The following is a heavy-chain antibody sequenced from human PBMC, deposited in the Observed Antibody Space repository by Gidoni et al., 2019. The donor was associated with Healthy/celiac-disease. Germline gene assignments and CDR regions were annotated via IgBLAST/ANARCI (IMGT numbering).Heavy chain of an antibody. CDR2: ISWNSGSI. J-gene: IGHJ6*02. CDR1: GFTFDDYA. V-gene: IGHV3-9*01. D-gene: IGHD3-3*01. CDR3: AKVIFGGYGMDV. Sequence: EVQLVESGGGVVQPGRSLRRSCAAAGFTFDDYAMHWVRQAPGKGLEWVSGISWNSGSIGYADSVKGRFTISRDNAKNSLYLQMNSLRAEDTALYYSAKVIFGGYGMDVWGQGTTVTVSS.